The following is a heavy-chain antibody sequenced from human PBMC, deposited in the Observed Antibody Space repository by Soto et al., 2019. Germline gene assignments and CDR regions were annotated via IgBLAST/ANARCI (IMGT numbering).Heavy chain of an antibody. CDR3: ARISLYYYYMDV. CDR1: GFSLSTSGMC. V-gene: IGHV2-70*11. J-gene: IGHJ6*03. Sequence: SGPNLVNPPQPLTLTCTFSGFSLSTSGMCVSWIRQPPGKALEWLARIDWDDDKYYSTSLKTRLTISKDTSKNQVVLTMTNMDPVDTATYYCARISLYYYYMDVWGKGTTVTVSS. CDR2: IDWDDDK.